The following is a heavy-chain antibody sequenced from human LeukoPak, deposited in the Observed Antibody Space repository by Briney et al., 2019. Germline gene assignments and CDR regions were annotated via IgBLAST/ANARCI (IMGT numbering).Heavy chain of an antibody. V-gene: IGHV1-18*01. Sequence: ASVKVSCKASGYTFTSYGISWVRQAPGQGLEWMGWISAYNGNTNYAQKLQGRVTMTTDTSTGTAYMELRSLRSDDTAVYYCAREVRDGYNYGWFDPWGQGTLVTVSS. CDR1: GYTFTSYG. CDR3: AREVRDGYNYGWFDP. D-gene: IGHD5-24*01. J-gene: IGHJ5*02. CDR2: ISAYNGNT.